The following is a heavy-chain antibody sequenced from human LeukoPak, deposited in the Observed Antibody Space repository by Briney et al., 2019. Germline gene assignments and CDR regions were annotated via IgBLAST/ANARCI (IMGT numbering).Heavy chain of an antibody. CDR3: ARGGSSGWGESFDY. CDR1: GFTVSSNY. CDR2: IYSGGST. Sequence: GGSLRLSCAASGFTVSSNYMSWVRQAPGKGLEWVSVIYSGGSTYYADSVKGRFTISRDNSKNTLYLQMNSLRAEDTAVYYCARGGSSGWGESFDYWGQGTLVTVSS. V-gene: IGHV3-53*01. J-gene: IGHJ4*02. D-gene: IGHD6-19*01.